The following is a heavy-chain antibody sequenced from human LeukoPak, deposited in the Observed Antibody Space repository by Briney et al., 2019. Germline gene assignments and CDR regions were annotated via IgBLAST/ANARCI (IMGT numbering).Heavy chain of an antibody. CDR1: GYTFTGYY. J-gene: IGHJ1*01. V-gene: IGHV1-46*01. D-gene: IGHD2-15*01. CDR2: INPSAGST. Sequence: ASVKVSRKASGYTFTGYYMHGVRQAPGQGLEWMGVINPSAGSTSYAQKFQGRLTMTRDTSTSTVYMELSSLRSEDTAVYYCAREYCSGGTCREYFQHWGQGTLVTVSS. CDR3: AREYCSGGTCREYFQH.